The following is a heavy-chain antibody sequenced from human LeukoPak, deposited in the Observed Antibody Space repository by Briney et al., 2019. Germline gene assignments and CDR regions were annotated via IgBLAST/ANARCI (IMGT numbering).Heavy chain of an antibody. J-gene: IGHJ4*02. CDR2: IGDSGGRT. Sequence: GGSLRLSCAASGFTFSSHAMSWVRQAPGKGLEWVSSIGDSGGRTYYAGSLKGRFTISRDNSRNMLYLQVSSLGAEDTAIYYSAKAAITMVRGVNYYFDYWGQGTLVTVSS. D-gene: IGHD3-10*01. CDR1: GFTFSSHA. CDR3: AKAAITMVRGVNYYFDY. V-gene: IGHV3-23*01.